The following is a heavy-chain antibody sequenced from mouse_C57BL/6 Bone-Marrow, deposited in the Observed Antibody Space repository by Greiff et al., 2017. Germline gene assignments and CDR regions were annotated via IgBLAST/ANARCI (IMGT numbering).Heavy chain of an antibody. J-gene: IGHJ2*01. CDR1: GYTFTSYW. D-gene: IGHD2-5*01. CDR3: ARRAYYSNFFDY. Sequence: QLQQPGAELVRPGSSVKLSCKASGYTFTSYWMDWVKQRPGQGLEWIGNIYPSDSETHYNQKFKDKATLTVDKSSSTAYMQLSSLTSEDSAVYYCARRAYYSNFFDYWGQGTTLTVSS. V-gene: IGHV1-61*01. CDR2: IYPSDSET.